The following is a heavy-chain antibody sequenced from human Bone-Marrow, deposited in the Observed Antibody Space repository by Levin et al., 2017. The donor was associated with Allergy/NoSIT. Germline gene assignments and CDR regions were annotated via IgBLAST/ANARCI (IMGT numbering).Heavy chain of an antibody. CDR3: ARDSGSWYEEDWFDP. V-gene: IGHV3-30*04. D-gene: IGHD6-13*01. CDR1: GFTFSSYA. Sequence: GGSLRLSCAASGFTFSSYAMHWVRQAPGKGLEWVAVISYDGSNKYYADSVKGRFTISRDNSKNTLYLQMNSLRAEDTAVYYCARDSGSWYEEDWFDPWGQGTLVTVSS. CDR2: ISYDGSNK. J-gene: IGHJ5*02.